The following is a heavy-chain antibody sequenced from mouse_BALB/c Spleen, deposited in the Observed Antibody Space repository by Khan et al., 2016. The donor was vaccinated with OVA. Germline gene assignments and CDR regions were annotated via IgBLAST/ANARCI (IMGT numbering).Heavy chain of an antibody. Sequence: VQLQQSGAELVKPGASVKLSCTASGFNIKDTYMHWVKQRPEQGLEWIGRIDPANGYTKYDPKFQGKATITADTSSNTAYLQLNSLTSEDTAVYYCASPNWFAYWGQGTLVTVAA. V-gene: IGHV14-3*02. J-gene: IGHJ3*01. CDR3: ASPNWFAY. CDR2: IDPANGYT. CDR1: GFNIKDTY.